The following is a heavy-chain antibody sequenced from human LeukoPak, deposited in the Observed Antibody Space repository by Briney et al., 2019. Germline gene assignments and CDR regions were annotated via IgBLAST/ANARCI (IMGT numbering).Heavy chain of an antibody. CDR1: GGTFSSYA. CDR2: IIPIFGTA. D-gene: IGHD2-2*01. CDR3: ARGSSTSKEFDY. V-gene: IGHV1-69*13. J-gene: IGHJ4*02. Sequence: VASVKLSCRASGGTFSSYAISRVRQAPGQRLESMRGIIPIFGTANYAQKFQGRVTITADESTSTAYMELSSLRSEDTAVYYCARGSSTSKEFDYWGQGTLVTVSS.